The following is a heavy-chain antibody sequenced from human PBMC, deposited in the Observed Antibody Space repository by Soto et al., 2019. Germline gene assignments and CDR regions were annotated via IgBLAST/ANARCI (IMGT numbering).Heavy chain of an antibody. V-gene: IGHV1-69*13. D-gene: IGHD2-21*02. CDR2: IIPIFGTA. J-gene: IGHJ6*01. CDR1: GGTFSSYA. Sequence: SVKVSCKASGGTFSSYAISWVRQAPGQGLEWMGGIIPIFGTANYAQKFQGRVTITADESTSTAYMELSSLRSEDTAVYYCARRNNIVVVTATHYGMDVCGEVTTVTASS. CDR3: ARRNNIVVVTATHYGMDV.